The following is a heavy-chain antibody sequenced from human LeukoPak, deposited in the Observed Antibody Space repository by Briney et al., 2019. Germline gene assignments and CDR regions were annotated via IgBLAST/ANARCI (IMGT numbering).Heavy chain of an antibody. D-gene: IGHD3-9*01. CDR1: GGSISSSSYY. J-gene: IGHJ4*02. V-gene: IGHV4-39*01. CDR3: ARWYGDILTGLFDY. CDR2: IYYSGST. Sequence: SETLSLTCTVSGGSISSSSYYWGWIRQPPGKGLEWIGSIYYSGSTYYNPSLKSRVTISVDTSKNQFSLKLSSVTAADTAVYYCARWYGDILTGLFDYWGQGTLVTVSS.